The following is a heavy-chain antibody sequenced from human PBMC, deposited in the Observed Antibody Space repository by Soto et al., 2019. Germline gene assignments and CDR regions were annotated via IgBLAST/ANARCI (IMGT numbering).Heavy chain of an antibody. J-gene: IGHJ2*01. CDR3: AQTLGSAVAGPGRFDL. Sequence: QVQLVQSGAEVKKPGSSVKVSCKASGGTFSRYAISWERQAPGQGLEWMGGITPMFGTANYAQKFQGRVTITADESTSTVHMELRRLRSEDTAVYYCAQTLGSAVAGPGRFDLWGRGTLVIVSS. D-gene: IGHD6-19*01. CDR1: GGTFSRYA. V-gene: IGHV1-69*12. CDR2: ITPMFGTA.